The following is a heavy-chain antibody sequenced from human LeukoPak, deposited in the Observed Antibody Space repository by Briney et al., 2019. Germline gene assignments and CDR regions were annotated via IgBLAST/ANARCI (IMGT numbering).Heavy chain of an antibody. Sequence: GGSLRLSCAASGFTFSSSAMSWVRQAPGKGLEWVSTLSGSGITTYYADSVKGRFTISRDNFKNTLYLQMNSLRAEDTAVYYCAKGIYSSGWSYFDYWGHGTLVTVSS. V-gene: IGHV3-23*01. J-gene: IGHJ4*01. CDR1: GFTFSSSA. D-gene: IGHD6-19*01. CDR2: LSGSGITT. CDR3: AKGIYSSGWSYFDY.